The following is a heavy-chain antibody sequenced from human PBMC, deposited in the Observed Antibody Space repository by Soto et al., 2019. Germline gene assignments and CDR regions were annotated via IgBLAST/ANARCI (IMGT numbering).Heavy chain of an antibody. V-gene: IGHV3-11*01. CDR2: IGSSDNII. CDR1: GFTFSDYY. D-gene: IGHD3-22*01. CDR3: ARDLGYYESSGYFDY. J-gene: IGHJ4*02. Sequence: GGSLRLSCAASGFTFSDYYMSWIRHAPGKGLEWVSYIGSSDNIIYYADSVKGRFTISRDNAKNSLYLQMNSLRAEDTAVYYCARDLGYYESSGYFDYWGQGTLVTVSS.